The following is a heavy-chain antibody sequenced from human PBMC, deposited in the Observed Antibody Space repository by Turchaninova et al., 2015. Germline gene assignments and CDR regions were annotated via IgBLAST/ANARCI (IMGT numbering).Heavy chain of an antibody. V-gene: IGHV4-38-2*01. CDR2: IYRSGIT. CDR3: ARVNWIPDY. Sequence: QVQLQESGPGLVKPSETLSLTCAVSGYSIRSGYHCGWIRQPRGKGLELIGNIYRSGITYYNPSLKSRVSMSVDTSKNQFSLKLSSVIAADTAVYYCARVNWIPDYWGQGTPVTVSS. CDR1: GYSIRSGYH. D-gene: IGHD1-20*01. J-gene: IGHJ4*02.